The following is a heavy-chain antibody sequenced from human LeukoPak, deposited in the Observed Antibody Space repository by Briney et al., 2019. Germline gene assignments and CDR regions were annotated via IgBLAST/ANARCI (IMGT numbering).Heavy chain of an antibody. V-gene: IGHV1-3*01. CDR2: INAGNGNT. CDR3: ARGEPAAESTFDY. D-gene: IGHD2-2*01. J-gene: IGHJ4*02. Sequence: ASVKVSCKASGYTFTSYAMHWVRQAPGQRLEWMGWINAGNGNTKYSQKFQGWVTMTRDTSISTAYMELSRLRSDDTAVYYCARGEPAAESTFDYWGQGTLVTVSS. CDR1: GYTFTSYA.